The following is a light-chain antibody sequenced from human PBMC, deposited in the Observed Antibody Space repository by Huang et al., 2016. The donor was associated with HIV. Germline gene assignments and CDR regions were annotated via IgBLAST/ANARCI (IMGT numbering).Light chain of an antibody. CDR1: QTVRGY. CDR3: QQYNNWPPGRT. V-gene: IGKV3-15*01. J-gene: IGKJ1*01. CDR2: GES. Sequence: EILMTQSPATLSVSPGARATLACRASQTVRGYLACYQQKPGQAPRLLIYGESTRATAIPARVSGNGSGTEFTLTINGLRSEDLAIYYCQQYNNWPPGRTFGQGTKVEIK.